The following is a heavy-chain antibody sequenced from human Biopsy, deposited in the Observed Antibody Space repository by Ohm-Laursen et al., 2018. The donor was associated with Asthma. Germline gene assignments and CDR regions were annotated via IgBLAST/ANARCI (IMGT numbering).Heavy chain of an antibody. CDR3: ARTHERWTSIQDDALDI. D-gene: IGHD4-23*01. CDR1: GFTFSIYD. Sequence: RSLRLSCAASGFTFSIYDIHWVRQAPGKGLEWVAVISYDGGNKFYGDSVKGRFTLSRDNSRNTLYLQMNSLRVEDTAIYYCARTHERWTSIQDDALDIWGQGTMVIVS. J-gene: IGHJ3*02. V-gene: IGHV3-30*03. CDR2: ISYDGGNK.